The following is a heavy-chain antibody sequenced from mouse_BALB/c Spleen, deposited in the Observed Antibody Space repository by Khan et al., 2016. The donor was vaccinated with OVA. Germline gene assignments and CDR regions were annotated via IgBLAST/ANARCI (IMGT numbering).Heavy chain of an antibody. CDR3: GIIFYGNSYAMDY. D-gene: IGHD2-1*01. CDR1: GYTFTDYD. Sequence: QVQLQQSGPELVKPGASVKMSCKTSGYTFTDYDIRWVKQRTGQGLEWIGEIYPGSGSTYYNEKFKGKATLTADKSSNPAYMQLSSLTSEDSAVYFCGIIFYGNSYAMDYWGQGTAVTVSS. CDR2: IYPGSGST. J-gene: IGHJ4*01. V-gene: IGHV1-77*01.